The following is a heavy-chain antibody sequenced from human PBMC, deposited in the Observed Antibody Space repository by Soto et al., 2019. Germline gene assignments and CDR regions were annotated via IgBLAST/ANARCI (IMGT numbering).Heavy chain of an antibody. V-gene: IGHV4-34*02. CDR1: GESFSGHY. J-gene: IGHJ4*02. CDR3: ARAPMVRGVPLDFDY. Sequence: QVQLQQWGTRLLKPSETLSLTCAVFGESFSGHYWSWIRQTPGKGLEWIGEIEHGGSTNYNPSLKGRVRMSVDTTRKQFSLRLNSVIAADTAVYYCARAPMVRGVPLDFDYWGQGPLVTVSS. D-gene: IGHD3-10*01. CDR2: IEHGGST.